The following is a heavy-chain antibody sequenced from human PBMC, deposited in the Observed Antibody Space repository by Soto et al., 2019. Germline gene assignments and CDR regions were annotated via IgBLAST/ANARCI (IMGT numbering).Heavy chain of an antibody. CDR3: ARLLGSSWYYYYGMDV. V-gene: IGHV4-34*01. CDR2: INHSGST. Sequence: SETLSLTCAVYGGSFSGYDWSWIRQPPGKGLEWIGEINHSGSTNHNPSLKSRVTISVDTSKNQFSLKLSSVTAADTVLYYCARLLGSSWYYYYGMDVWGQGTTVTVSS. D-gene: IGHD6-13*01. CDR1: GGSFSGYD. J-gene: IGHJ6*02.